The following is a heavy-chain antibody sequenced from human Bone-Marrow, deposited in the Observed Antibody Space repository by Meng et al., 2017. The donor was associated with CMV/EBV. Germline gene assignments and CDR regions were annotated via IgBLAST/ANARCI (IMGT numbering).Heavy chain of an antibody. Sequence: SETLSLTCAVYGGSFSGYYWSWIRQPPGKGLEWIGEINHSGSTNYNPSLKSRVTISVDTSKNQFSLKLSSVTAADTALYYCARKSYRYCSSTSCYARGGYYYYYGMDAWGQGTTVTVSS. V-gene: IGHV4-34*01. D-gene: IGHD2-2*01. CDR1: GGSFSGYY. J-gene: IGHJ6*02. CDR2: INHSGST. CDR3: ARKSYRYCSSTSCYARGGYYYYYGMDA.